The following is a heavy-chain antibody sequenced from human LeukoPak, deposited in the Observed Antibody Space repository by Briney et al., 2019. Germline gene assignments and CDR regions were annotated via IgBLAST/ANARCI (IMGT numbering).Heavy chain of an antibody. J-gene: IGHJ4*02. D-gene: IGHD2-8*01. CDR2: ISYDGSIR. CDR3: ARDQWMLLGGDY. Sequence: GGSLRLSCAASGFTFSSYSMNWVRQAPGKGLEWVAIISYDGSIRYYADSVKGRFTISRDNSKNTLYLQMNSLTADDTAVYYCARDQWMLLGGDYWGQGTLVTVSS. V-gene: IGHV3-30*03. CDR1: GFTFSSYS.